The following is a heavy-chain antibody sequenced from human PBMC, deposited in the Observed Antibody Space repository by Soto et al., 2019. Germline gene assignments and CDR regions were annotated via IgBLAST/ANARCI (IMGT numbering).Heavy chain of an antibody. V-gene: IGHV3-30*03. J-gene: IGHJ4*02. Sequence: GGSLRLSCAASGFTFSSYGMHWVRQAPGKGLEWVAVISYDGSNKYYADSVKGRFTISRDNSKNTLYLQMNSLRAEDTAVYYCCTGHGSYWGQGTLVTVSS. D-gene: IGHD2-8*01. CDR2: ISYDGSNK. CDR1: GFTFSSYG. CDR3: CTGHGSY.